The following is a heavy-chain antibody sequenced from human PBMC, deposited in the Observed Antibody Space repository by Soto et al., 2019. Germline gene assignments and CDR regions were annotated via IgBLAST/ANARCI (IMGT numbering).Heavy chain of an antibody. CDR3: ARTHAGPYYFDY. J-gene: IGHJ4*02. V-gene: IGHV4-31*03. CDR2: IYYSGST. Sequence: QVQLQESGPGLVKPSQTLSLTCTVSGGSISSGGYYWSWIRQHPGKGLEWIGYIYYSGSTYYNPSLKNRVTISVDTSKNQFSLKLSSVTAADTAVFYCARTHAGPYYFDYWGQGTLVTVSS. CDR1: GGSISSGGYY.